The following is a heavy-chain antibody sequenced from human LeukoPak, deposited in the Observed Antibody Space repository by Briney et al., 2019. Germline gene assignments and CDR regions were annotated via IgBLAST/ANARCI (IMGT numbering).Heavy chain of an antibody. CDR3: TSVGIQLWWLLDY. V-gene: IGHV3-49*04. CDR2: IRSKAYGGTT. Sequence: GGSLRLSCTASGFIFYDYGMTWVRHAPGEGLEWVGFIRSKAYGGTTEYAASVKGRFTISRDDSKSIAYLQMNSLKTEDTAVYYCTSVGIQLWWLLDYWGQGTLVTVSS. J-gene: IGHJ4*02. D-gene: IGHD5-18*01. CDR1: GFIFYDYG.